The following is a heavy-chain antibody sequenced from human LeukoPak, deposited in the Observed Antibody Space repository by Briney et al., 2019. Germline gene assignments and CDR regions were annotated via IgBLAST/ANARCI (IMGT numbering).Heavy chain of an antibody. CDR3: VLYGSGSYLDY. V-gene: IGHV3-53*01. Sequence: GGSLRLSCAASGFTVSSNYMSWVRQAPGKGLEWVSVIYSGGSTYYADSVKGRFTTSRDNSKNTLYLQMNSLRAEDTAVYYCVLYGSGSYLDYWGQGTLVTVSS. D-gene: IGHD3-10*01. CDR1: GFTVSSNY. J-gene: IGHJ4*02. CDR2: IYSGGST.